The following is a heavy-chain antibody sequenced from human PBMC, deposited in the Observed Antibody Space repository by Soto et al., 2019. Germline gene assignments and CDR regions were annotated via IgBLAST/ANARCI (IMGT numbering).Heavy chain of an antibody. CDR1: GGSISSSSYY. CDR2: IYYSGST. D-gene: IGHD5-18*01. J-gene: IGHJ3*02. CDR3: ARHAIQLWSDI. Sequence: PSETLSLTCTVSGGSISSSSYYWGWIRQPPGKGLEWIGSIYYSGSTYYNPSLKSRVTISVDTSKNQFSLKLSSVTAADTAVYYCARHAIQLWSDIWGQGTMVTVSS. V-gene: IGHV4-39*01.